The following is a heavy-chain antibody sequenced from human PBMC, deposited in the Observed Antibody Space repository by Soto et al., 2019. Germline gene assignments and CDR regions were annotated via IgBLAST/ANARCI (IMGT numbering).Heavy chain of an antibody. CDR2: ISSSSSYT. J-gene: IGHJ4*02. V-gene: IGHV3-11*06. CDR3: ARQSHGGLDIYGY. Sequence: QVQLVESGGGLVKPGGSLRLSCAASGFTFSDYYMSWIRQAPGKGLEWVSYISSSSSYTNYADSVKGRFTISRDNAKNTRYLQMNSLRAEDTAVYYCARQSHGGLDIYGYWGQGTLVTVSS. D-gene: IGHD3-3*02. CDR1: GFTFSDYY.